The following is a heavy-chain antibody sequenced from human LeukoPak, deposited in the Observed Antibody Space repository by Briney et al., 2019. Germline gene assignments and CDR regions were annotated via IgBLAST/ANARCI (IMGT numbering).Heavy chain of an antibody. CDR3: TRTDFFDY. Sequence: GGSLRLSWAASGFPVSSNWMHWVRQAPGKGLVWVSRIKSDGASATYADSVKGRFTISSDNAKNTLHLQMSSLRAEDTGVYYCTRTDFFDYWGQGTLVTVSS. CDR2: IKSDGASA. CDR1: GFPVSSNW. V-gene: IGHV3-74*03. J-gene: IGHJ4*02. D-gene: IGHD3-3*01.